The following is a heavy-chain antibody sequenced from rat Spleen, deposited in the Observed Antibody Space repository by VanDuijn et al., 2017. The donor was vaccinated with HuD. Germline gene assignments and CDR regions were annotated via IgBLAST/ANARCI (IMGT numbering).Heavy chain of an antibody. CDR2: ITNSGGTT. J-gene: IGHJ1*01. Sequence: EVQLVESGGGLVQPGRSLKLSCLASGFTFNNYWMTWIRQAPGKGLEWVASITNSGGTTNYPDSLKGRFTISRDNAKSTLYLQMDSLRSEDTATYYCATSPYYWYFDFWGPGTMVTVSS. CDR3: ATSPYYWYFDF. V-gene: IGHV5-31*01. D-gene: IGHD1-12*01. CDR1: GFTFNNYW.